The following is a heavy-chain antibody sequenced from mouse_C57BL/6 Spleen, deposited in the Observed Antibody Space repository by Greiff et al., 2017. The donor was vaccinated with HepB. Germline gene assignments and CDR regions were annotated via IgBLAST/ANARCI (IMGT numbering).Heavy chain of an antibody. Sequence: QVHVKQSGAELARPGASVKLSCKASGYTFTSYGISWVKQRTGQGLEWIGEIYPRSGNTYYNEKFKGKATLTADKSSSTAYMELRSLTSEDSAVYFCASDYGNYPLDYWGQGTTLTVSS. V-gene: IGHV1-81*01. D-gene: IGHD2-1*01. CDR1: GYTFTSYG. J-gene: IGHJ2*01. CDR3: ASDYGNYPLDY. CDR2: IYPRSGNT.